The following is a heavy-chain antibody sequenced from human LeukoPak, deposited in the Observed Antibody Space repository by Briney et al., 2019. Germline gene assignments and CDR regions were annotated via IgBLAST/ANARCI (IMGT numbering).Heavy chain of an antibody. CDR3: ARVKRDCSGGTCYSYDY. CDR1: RFTFNNYA. J-gene: IGHJ4*02. CDR2: ISGDGDIT. Sequence: GGSLRLSCEASRFTFNNYAVNWVRQAPGKGLEWVSAISGDGDITYYADSVRGRFTISRDNSKNTLYLQMNSLRAEDTAVYYCARVKRDCSGGTCYSYDYWGQGTLVTVSS. D-gene: IGHD2-15*01. V-gene: IGHV3-23*01.